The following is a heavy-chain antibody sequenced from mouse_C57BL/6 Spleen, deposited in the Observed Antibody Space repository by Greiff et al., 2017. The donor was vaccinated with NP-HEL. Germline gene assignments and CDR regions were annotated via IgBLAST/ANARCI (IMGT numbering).Heavy chain of an antibody. CDR3: ASPHDSSGYDAMDY. J-gene: IGHJ4*01. CDR1: GYTFTSYT. CDR2: INPSSGYT. V-gene: IGHV1-4*01. D-gene: IGHD3-2*02. Sequence: QVQLQQSGAELARPGASVKMSCKASGYTFTSYTMHWVKQRPGQGLEWIGYINPSSGYTKYNQKFKDKATLTADKSSSTAYMQLSSLTSEDSAVYYCASPHDSSGYDAMDYWGQGTSVTVSS.